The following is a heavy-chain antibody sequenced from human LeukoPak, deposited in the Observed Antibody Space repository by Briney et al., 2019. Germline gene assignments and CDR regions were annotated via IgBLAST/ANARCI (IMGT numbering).Heavy chain of an antibody. CDR3: ARVGAKKNHYYGMDV. V-gene: IGHV4-4*07. CDR2: IYTSGST. Sequence: SETLSLTCTVSGGSISSYYWSWIRQPAVKGLEWIGRIYTSGSTNYNPSLKSRVTMSVDTSKNQFSLKLSSVTAADTALYYCARVGAKKNHYYGMDVWGQGTTVTVSS. J-gene: IGHJ6*02. CDR1: GGSISSYY. D-gene: IGHD1-26*01.